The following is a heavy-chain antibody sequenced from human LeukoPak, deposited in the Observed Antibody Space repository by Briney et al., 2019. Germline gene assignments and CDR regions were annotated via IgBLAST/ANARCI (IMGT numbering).Heavy chain of an antibody. CDR2: IYPGDSGP. CDR3: GMSGDRVPLQDDVFDV. Sequence: PGESLKISCKVSGYSFTSYCIGWVRPMPGKGLEWMGIIYPGDSGPTYSPSFQGQVTISVDKSINTAYLQWSSLQASDTAMYYCGMSGDRVPLQDDVFDVWGQGTMVTVST. V-gene: IGHV5-51*01. CDR1: GYSFTSYC. J-gene: IGHJ3*01. D-gene: IGHD1-26*01.